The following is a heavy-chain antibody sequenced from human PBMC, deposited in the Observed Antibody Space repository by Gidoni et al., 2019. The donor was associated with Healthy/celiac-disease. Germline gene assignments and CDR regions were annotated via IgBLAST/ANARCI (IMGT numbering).Heavy chain of an antibody. CDR2: IYYSGST. J-gene: IGHJ3*02. CDR1: AGSLRSSSYY. CDR3: ARVPNPSGYCSSTSCELVDI. D-gene: IGHD2-2*01. Sequence: QLQLQESGPGLVKPSETLSLTCTVSAGSLRSSSYYWGWIRLPPGKGLEWIGSIYYSGSTYYNPSLKSRVTISVDTSKNQFSLKLSSVTAADTAVYYCARVPNPSGYCSSTSCELVDIWGQGTMVTVSS. V-gene: IGHV4-39*01.